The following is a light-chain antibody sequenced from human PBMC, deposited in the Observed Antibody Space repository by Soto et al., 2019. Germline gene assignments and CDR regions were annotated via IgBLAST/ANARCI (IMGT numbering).Light chain of an antibody. CDR2: GAA. CDR1: QSVSIIY. CDR3: QQYATSPLT. J-gene: IGKJ4*01. V-gene: IGKV3-20*01. Sequence: EIVFTQSPGTLSLSPGERATLSCRASQSVSIIYSAWYQQKPGQAPRLLIYGAASRAAGIPDRFSGSVSGTDLILTISRLEPEDFAVYYCQQYATSPLTFGGGTKVDIK.